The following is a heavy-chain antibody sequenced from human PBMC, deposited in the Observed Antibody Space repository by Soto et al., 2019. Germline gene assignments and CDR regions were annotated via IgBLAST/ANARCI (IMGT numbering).Heavy chain of an antibody. V-gene: IGHV2-5*02. CDR1: GFSLSTSGVG. Sequence: SGPTLVKPTQTLTLTCTFSGFSLSTSGVGVGWIRQPPGKALEWLALIYWDDDKRYSPSLKSRLTITKDTSKNQVVLTMTNMDPVDTATYYCAHRQTAYCSGGSCYNNWFDPWGQGTLVTVSS. CDR2: IYWDDDK. D-gene: IGHD2-15*01. CDR3: AHRQTAYCSGGSCYNNWFDP. J-gene: IGHJ5*02.